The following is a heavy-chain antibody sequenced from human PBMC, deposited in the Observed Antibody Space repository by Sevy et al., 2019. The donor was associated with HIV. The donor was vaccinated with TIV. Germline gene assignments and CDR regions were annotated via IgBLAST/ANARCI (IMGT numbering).Heavy chain of an antibody. Sequence: GGSLRLSCAASGFTFSTYGMPWVRQAPGKGLEWVAVIWFDGSNKYYADSVKGRFTISRDIAKNTLHLQMNSLRAEDTAVYYCARDLEFYDYGDYGPAFMPDYWGQGTLVTVSS. CDR2: IWFDGSNK. CDR3: ARDLEFYDYGDYGPAFMPDY. CDR1: GFTFSTYG. V-gene: IGHV3-33*01. J-gene: IGHJ4*02. D-gene: IGHD4-17*01.